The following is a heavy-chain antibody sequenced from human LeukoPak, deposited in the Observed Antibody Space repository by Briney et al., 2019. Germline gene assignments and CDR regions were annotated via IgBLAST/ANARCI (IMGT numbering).Heavy chain of an antibody. J-gene: IGHJ4*02. CDR2: ISGSGGST. D-gene: IGHD3-10*01. V-gene: IGHV3-23*01. Sequence: PGGSLRLSCAASGFTFSSYAMSWVRQAPGKGLEWVSAISGSGGSTYYADSVRGRFTISRDNSKNTVDLQMNSLRAEDTALYYCAKDIMIWGVNSFDYWGQGTLVTVSS. CDR3: AKDIMIWGVNSFDY. CDR1: GFTFSSYA.